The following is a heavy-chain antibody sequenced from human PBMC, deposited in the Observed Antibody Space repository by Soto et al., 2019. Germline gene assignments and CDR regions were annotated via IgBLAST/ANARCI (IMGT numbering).Heavy chain of an antibody. CDR2: IWYDGSNT. Sequence: GGSLRLSCAASGFTFRNYGMHWVRQAPGEGLEWVAVIWYDGSNTYYADSVKDRFTISRDNSKNTLYLQMNSLRAEDTAVYYCARKKLTTTSSSRAYYYYAMDVWGQGTSVTVSS. D-gene: IGHD2-2*01. CDR3: ARKKLTTTSSSRAYYYYAMDV. V-gene: IGHV3-33*01. CDR1: GFTFRNYG. J-gene: IGHJ6*02.